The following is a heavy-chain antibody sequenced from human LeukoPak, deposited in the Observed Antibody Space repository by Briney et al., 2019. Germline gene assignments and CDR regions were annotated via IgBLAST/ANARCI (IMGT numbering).Heavy chain of an antibody. CDR3: AREPTGFDP. D-gene: IGHD2-21*02. V-gene: IGHV4-39*07. Sequence: SETLSLTCTVSGGSISSSSYYWGWIRQPPGKGLEWIGSIYYSGSTYYNPSLKSRVTISVDTSKNQFSLKLSSVTAADTAVYYCAREPTGFDPWGQGTLVTVSS. J-gene: IGHJ5*02. CDR1: GGSISSSSYY. CDR2: IYYSGST.